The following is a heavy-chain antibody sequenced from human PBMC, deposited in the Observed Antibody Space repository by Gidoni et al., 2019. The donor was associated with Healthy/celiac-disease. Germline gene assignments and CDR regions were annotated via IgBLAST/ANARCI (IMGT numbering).Heavy chain of an antibody. D-gene: IGHD2-2*02. CDR3: AKEDCSSTSCYIFDY. Sequence: EVQRLESGGGLVRPGGCLWLPFPASGFTFSTCAMSWVRQAPGRGLEWVSAISGSGGSTYYADSVKGRFTISRDNSNNTLYLQMNSLRAEDTTVYYCAKEDCSSTSCYIFDYWGQGTLVTVSS. V-gene: IGHV3-23*01. CDR2: ISGSGGST. CDR1: GFTFSTCA. J-gene: IGHJ4*02.